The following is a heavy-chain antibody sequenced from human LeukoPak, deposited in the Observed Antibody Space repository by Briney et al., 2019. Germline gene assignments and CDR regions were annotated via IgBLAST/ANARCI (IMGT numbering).Heavy chain of an antibody. CDR3: ARDRAAGARRAFDI. CDR2: IIPIFGTA. V-gene: IGHV1-69*13. J-gene: IGHJ3*02. CDR1: VCTFSNYA. Sequence: GSSVNVSCQSSVCTFSNYAISWVRQAPGQGLAWMGGIIPIFGTANYAQKFQGRVTITADESTSTAYMELSSLRAEDTAVYYCARDRAAGARRAFDIWGQGTMVTVSS. D-gene: IGHD6-25*01.